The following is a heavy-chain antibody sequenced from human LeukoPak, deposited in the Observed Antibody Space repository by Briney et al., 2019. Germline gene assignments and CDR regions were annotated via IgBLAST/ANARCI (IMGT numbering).Heavy chain of an antibody. CDR2: IWYDGSNK. J-gene: IGHJ4*02. Sequence: GGSLRLSCAASGFTFSSYGVHWVRQAPGKGLEWVAVIWYDGSNKYYADSVKGRFTISRDNSKNTLYLQMNSLRAEDTAVYYCARGSSSSWSQFDYWGQGTLVTVSS. CDR1: GFTFSSYG. D-gene: IGHD6-13*01. V-gene: IGHV3-33*01. CDR3: ARGSSSSWSQFDY.